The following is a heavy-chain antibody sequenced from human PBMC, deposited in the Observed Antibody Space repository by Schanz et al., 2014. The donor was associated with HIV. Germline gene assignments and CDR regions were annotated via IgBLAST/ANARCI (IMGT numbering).Heavy chain of an antibody. CDR3: ARGEAITYYYHYYGMDV. J-gene: IGHJ6*02. CDR1: GFTFSSYA. D-gene: IGHD1-20*01. CDR2: ITGSGGNT. V-gene: IGHV3-23*01. Sequence: EVQLLESGGEVQPGGSLRLSCGASGFTFSSYAMSWVRQAPGKGLEWVSLITGSGGNTYYAGSLKGRFTISRDNSKNTVYLQMNSLRAEDTAVYYCARGEAITYYYHYYGMDVWGQGTTVTVSS.